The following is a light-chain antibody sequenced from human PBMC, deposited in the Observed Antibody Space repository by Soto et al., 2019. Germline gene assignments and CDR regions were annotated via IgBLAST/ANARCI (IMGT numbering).Light chain of an antibody. CDR1: QSVSSN. CDR2: GAS. V-gene: IGKV3-15*01. CDR3: PEYNNWPPGT. J-gene: IGKJ1*01. Sequence: EIVMTQSPATLSVSPGERATLSCRASQSVSSNLAWYQQKPGQAPRLLIYGASTRATGIPARFIGSGSGTEFTLTISSLQSEDFEVYDCPEYNNWPPGTFGQGTKVEIK.